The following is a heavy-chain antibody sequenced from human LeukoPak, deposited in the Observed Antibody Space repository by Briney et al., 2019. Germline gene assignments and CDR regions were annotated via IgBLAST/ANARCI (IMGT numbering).Heavy chain of an antibody. CDR2: TYYRSKWYN. CDR3: ARGGGFPLDY. V-gene: IGHV6-1*01. Sequence: SQTLSLTCAISGDSVSSNSAAWNWIRQSPSRGLEWLGSTYYRSKWYNRYAVSVKSRITINPDTSKNQFSLQLNSATPNDTAVYYCARGGGFPLDYWGQGTLVTVSS. J-gene: IGHJ4*02. CDR1: GDSVSSNSAA. D-gene: IGHD4-23*01.